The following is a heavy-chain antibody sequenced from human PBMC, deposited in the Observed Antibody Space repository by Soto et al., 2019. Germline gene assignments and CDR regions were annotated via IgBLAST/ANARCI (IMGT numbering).Heavy chain of an antibody. Sequence: QVQLVESGGGVVQPGRSLRLSCAASGFTFSSYGMHWVRQAPGKGLEWVAVIWYDGSNKYYADSVKGRFTISRDNSKSTLYLQMNSLRAEDTAVYYCARLYSSSSYYYYYMDVWGKGTTVTVSS. J-gene: IGHJ6*03. CDR3: ARLYSSSSYYYYYMDV. V-gene: IGHV3-33*01. D-gene: IGHD6-6*01. CDR2: IWYDGSNK. CDR1: GFTFSSYG.